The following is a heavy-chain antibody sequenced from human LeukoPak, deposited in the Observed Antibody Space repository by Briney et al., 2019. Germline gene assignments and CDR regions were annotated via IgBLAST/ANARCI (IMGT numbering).Heavy chain of an antibody. CDR1: GGSISSSSYY. D-gene: IGHD2-15*01. J-gene: IGHJ4*02. CDR3: ARQYCSGGSCYSEYDFDY. V-gene: IGHV4-39*01. Sequence: SETLSLTCTVSGGSISSSSYYWGWIRQPPGKGLEWIGSIYYSGSTYYNPSLESRVTISVDTSKNQFSLKLSSVTAADTAVYYCARQYCSGGSCYSEYDFDYWGQGTLVTVSS. CDR2: IYYSGST.